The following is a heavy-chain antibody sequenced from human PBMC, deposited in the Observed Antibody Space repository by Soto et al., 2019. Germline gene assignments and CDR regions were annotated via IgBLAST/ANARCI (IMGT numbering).Heavy chain of an antibody. J-gene: IGHJ6*03. V-gene: IGHV3-7*01. CDR2: IKQDGSEK. D-gene: IGHD3-3*01. CDR3: ARGNGYYPYYYYMDV. CDR1: GFTFSRSW. Sequence: PGGSLRLSCAASGFTFSRSWMNWVRQAPGKGLEWVANIKQDGSEKFYVDSVKGRFTIARDNAKSSLYLQMNSLRAEDTAVYYCARGNGYYPYYYYMDVRGKGTTVTVSS.